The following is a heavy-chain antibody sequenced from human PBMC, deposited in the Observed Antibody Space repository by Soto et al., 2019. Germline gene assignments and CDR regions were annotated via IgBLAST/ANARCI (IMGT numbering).Heavy chain of an antibody. D-gene: IGHD2-2*01. CDR2: VSGSGGSV. J-gene: IGHJ6*02. CDR1: GFTFSSYG. V-gene: IGHV3-23*01. Sequence: EVQLLESGGDLVQPGGSLTLSCAAAGFTFSSYGMSWVRQAPGKGLEWFSAVSGSGGSVYYADSVRGRFTISRDNSKNTLYLQVNSLRAEDTAIYYCAKGSVVGADYSYGMDVWGQGTTVTVSS. CDR3: AKGSVVGADYSYGMDV.